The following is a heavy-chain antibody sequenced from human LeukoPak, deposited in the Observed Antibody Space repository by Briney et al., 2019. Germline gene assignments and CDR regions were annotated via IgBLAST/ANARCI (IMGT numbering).Heavy chain of an antibody. V-gene: IGHV4-59*01. D-gene: IGHD3-3*01. J-gene: IGHJ6*03. Sequence: SETLSLTCTVSGGSISSYYWSWIRQPPGKGLEWIGYIYYSGSTNYNPSLKSRVTISVDTSKNQFSLKLSSVTAADTAVYYCARGSGDFWSTPTFYYYKDVWGKGTTVTVSS. CDR2: IYYSGST. CDR3: ARGSGDFWSTPTFYYYKDV. CDR1: GGSISSYY.